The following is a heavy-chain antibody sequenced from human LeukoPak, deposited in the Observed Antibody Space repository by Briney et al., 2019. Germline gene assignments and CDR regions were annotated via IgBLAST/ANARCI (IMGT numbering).Heavy chain of an antibody. D-gene: IGHD6-13*01. J-gene: IGHJ4*02. CDR3: ANLPGYSSSWYPFDY. Sequence: GGSLRLSCAASGFTFSSYAMSWVRQAPGKGLEWVSAISGSGGSTYYADSVKGRLTFSRDNSKNTLYLQMNSRRAEDTAVYYCANLPGYSSSWYPFDYWGQGTLVTVSS. CDR1: GFTFSSYA. V-gene: IGHV3-23*01. CDR2: ISGSGGST.